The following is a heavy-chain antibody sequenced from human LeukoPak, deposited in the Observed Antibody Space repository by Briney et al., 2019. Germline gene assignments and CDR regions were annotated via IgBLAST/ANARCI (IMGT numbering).Heavy chain of an antibody. CDR1: GYTFTSYG. CDR2: ISAYNGNT. J-gene: IGHJ4*02. V-gene: IGHV1-18*01. Sequence: GASVKVSCKASGYTFTSYGISWVRQAPGQGLEWMGWISAYNGNTNYAQKLQGRVTMTTDTSTSTAYMELRSLRSDDTAVYYCAREYYGSGSYYNGLDYWGQGTLVTVSS. CDR3: AREYYGSGSYYNGLDY. D-gene: IGHD3-10*01.